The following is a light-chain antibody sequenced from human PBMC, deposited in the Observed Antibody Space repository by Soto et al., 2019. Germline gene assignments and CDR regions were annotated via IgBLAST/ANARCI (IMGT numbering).Light chain of an antibody. CDR3: CSYTSSGTKV. CDR1: SSDVGDYNY. V-gene: IGLV2-14*01. J-gene: IGLJ3*02. CDR2: DVS. Sequence: QSVLTQPASVSGSPGQSITISCTGTSSDVGDYNYVSWYQQHPGKAPKLMIYDVSNRPSGVSYRFSGSKSGNTASLTISGLQAEDEADYYCCSYTSSGTKVFGGGTQLTVL.